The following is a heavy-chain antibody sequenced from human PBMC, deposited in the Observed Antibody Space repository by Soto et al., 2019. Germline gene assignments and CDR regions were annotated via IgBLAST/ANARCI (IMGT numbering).Heavy chain of an antibody. CDR1: GFTFSSYG. CDR2: ISYVGSNK. V-gene: IGHV3-30*18. Sequence: GGSLKLSFAASGFTFSSYGMHGVRQAPGKGLEWVAVISYVGSNKYYADSVKGRFTISRDNSKNTLYLQMNSLRAEDTAVYYCAKARGRDCSSTSCYPGDANYYYHYMDVWGKGTTVTVSS. D-gene: IGHD2-2*01. CDR3: AKARGRDCSSTSCYPGDANYYYHYMDV. J-gene: IGHJ6*03.